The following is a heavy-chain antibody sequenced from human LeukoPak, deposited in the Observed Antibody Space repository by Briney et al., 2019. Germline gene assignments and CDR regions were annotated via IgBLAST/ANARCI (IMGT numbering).Heavy chain of an antibody. V-gene: IGHV1-8*01. CDR3: TRTARTSAWYLNCFDP. D-gene: IGHD6-19*01. CDR2: MNSNSGYT. CDR1: GYTFANYD. Sequence: ASVEVSCKAFGYTFANYDINWVRQAPGQGLEWVGWMNSNSGYTGNAQKFQDRVTLSMDISITTAYMELSGLNSEDTAVYYCTRTARTSAWYLNCFDPWGQGTLVTVSS. J-gene: IGHJ5*02.